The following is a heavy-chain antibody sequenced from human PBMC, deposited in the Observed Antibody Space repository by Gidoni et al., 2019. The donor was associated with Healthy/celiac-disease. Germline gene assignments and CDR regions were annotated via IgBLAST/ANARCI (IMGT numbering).Heavy chain of an antibody. CDR1: GFTFSSYG. CDR3: AKDEGTAMITGGYYYGMDV. V-gene: IGHV3-30*18. Sequence: VQLVESGGGVVQPGRSLRLSCAASGFTFSSYGIHWVRQAPGKGLEWVAVISYDGSNKYYADSVKGRFTISRDNSKNTLYLQMNSLRAEDTAVYYCAKDEGTAMITGGYYYGMDVWGQGTTVTVSS. J-gene: IGHJ6*02. D-gene: IGHD5-18*01. CDR2: ISYDGSNK.